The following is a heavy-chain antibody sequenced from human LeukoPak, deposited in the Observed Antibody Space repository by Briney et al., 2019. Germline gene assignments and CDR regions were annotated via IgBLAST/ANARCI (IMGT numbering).Heavy chain of an antibody. CDR1: GFNVTSNY. J-gene: IGHJ6*02. CDR3: AKSLSSSWYPAYYYYYGMDV. D-gene: IGHD6-13*01. Sequence: GGSLRLSCAASGFNVTSNYMRWVRQAPGKGLEWVSAIFSAGSIFYADSVKGRFTISRDNAKNSLYLQMNSLRAEDTAVYYCAKSLSSSWYPAYYYYYGMDVWGQGTTVTVSS. V-gene: IGHV3-53*01. CDR2: IFSAGSI.